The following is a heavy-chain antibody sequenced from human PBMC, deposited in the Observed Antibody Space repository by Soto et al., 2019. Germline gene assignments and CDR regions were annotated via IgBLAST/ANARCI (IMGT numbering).Heavy chain of an antibody. Sequence: GGSLRLSCAASGFPFSSYAMSWVRQAPGKGLEWVSAISGSGGSTYYADSVKGRFTISRDNSKNTLYLQMNSLRAEDTAVYYCAKSTLPFGVAEGPASFDYWGQGTLVTVSS. CDR3: AKSTLPFGVAEGPASFDY. V-gene: IGHV3-23*01. J-gene: IGHJ4*02. D-gene: IGHD3-3*01. CDR1: GFPFSSYA. CDR2: ISGSGGST.